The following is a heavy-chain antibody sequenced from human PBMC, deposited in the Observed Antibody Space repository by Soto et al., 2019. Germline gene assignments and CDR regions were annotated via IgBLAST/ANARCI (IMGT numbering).Heavy chain of an antibody. J-gene: IGHJ6*02. V-gene: IGHV3-23*01. D-gene: IGHD2-2*01. CDR3: ARDSLDCSSTSCSQYYYYYGMDV. CDR2: ISGSGGST. CDR1: GFTFSSYA. Sequence: EVQLLESGGGLVQPGGSLRLSCAASGFTFSSYAMSWVRQAPGKGLEWVSAISGSGGSTYYADSVKGRFTISRDNSKNTLYLQMNSLRAEDTAVYYCARDSLDCSSTSCSQYYYYYGMDVWGQGTTVTVSS.